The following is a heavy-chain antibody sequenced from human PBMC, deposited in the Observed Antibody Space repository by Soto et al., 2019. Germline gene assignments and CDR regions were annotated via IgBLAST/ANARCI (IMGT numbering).Heavy chain of an antibody. CDR1: ESTFSNYW. J-gene: IGHJ4*02. Sequence: EVQLVESGGGVVQPGGSLRLSCAASESTFSNYWMSWVRQAPGKGLEWVANIKQAGVEKYYVDSVKGRFTISRDNAKRSLYLQIHTLRAEDTAVYFYARVVLRNPHFDIWRQGTLVTVSS. V-gene: IGHV3-7*03. D-gene: IGHD2-2*01. CDR3: ARVVLRNPHFDI. CDR2: IKQAGVEK.